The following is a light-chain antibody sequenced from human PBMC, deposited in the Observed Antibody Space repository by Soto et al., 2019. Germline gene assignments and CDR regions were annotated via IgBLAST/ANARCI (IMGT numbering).Light chain of an antibody. V-gene: IGKV1-5*01. CDR3: QKYNSYLWK. Sequence: DIQMTQSPSTLSSSLGDIVTITCRAIQSISSWLAWYQQKPGKAPKLLIYDASSLESGVPSRFSGSGSGTAFTLTISSLQPDDFATYYCQKYNSYLWKFGQGTKVDIK. J-gene: IGKJ1*01. CDR1: QSISSW. CDR2: DAS.